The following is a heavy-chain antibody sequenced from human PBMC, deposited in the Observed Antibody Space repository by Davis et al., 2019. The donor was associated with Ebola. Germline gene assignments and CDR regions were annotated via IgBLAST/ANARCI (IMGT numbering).Heavy chain of an antibody. V-gene: IGHV3-66*01. CDR3: ASFRDGYAYYYGMDV. CDR2: IYSGGST. J-gene: IGHJ6*02. D-gene: IGHD5-24*01. Sequence: GGSLRLSCAASGFTFSSYAMSWVRQAPGKGLEWVSVIYSGGSTYYADSVKGRFTISRDNSKNTLYLQMNSLRAEDTAVYYCASFRDGYAYYYGMDVWGQGTTVTVSS. CDR1: GFTFSSYA.